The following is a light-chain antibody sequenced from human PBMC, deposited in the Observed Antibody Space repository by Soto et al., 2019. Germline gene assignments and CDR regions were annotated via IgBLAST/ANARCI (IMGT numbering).Light chain of an antibody. Sequence: DIQMTQSPSSLSASVGDRVTITCRASQGISNYLAWDQQKPGKVPKLLIYAASTLQSGVPSRFRGSGSGTDFTLTISSLQPEYVATYYCQKYNSAPWPFGQGTKVEI. CDR2: AAS. V-gene: IGKV1-27*01. CDR1: QGISNY. CDR3: QKYNSAPWP. J-gene: IGKJ1*01.